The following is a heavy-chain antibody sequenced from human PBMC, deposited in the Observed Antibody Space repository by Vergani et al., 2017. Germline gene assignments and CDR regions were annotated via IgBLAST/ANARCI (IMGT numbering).Heavy chain of an antibody. J-gene: IGHJ4*02. Sequence: QVQLVESGGGVVQPGRSLRLSCAASGFTFSSYGMHWVRQAPGKGLEWVSFIWVDGSKKYYADSVEGRFTISRDNSKNSLYLQMNSLRAEDTAMYYCAKSVRLSGLLFDYWGQGTLVTVSS. CDR1: GFTFSSYG. CDR2: IWVDGSKK. V-gene: IGHV3-33*06. D-gene: IGHD3/OR15-3a*01. CDR3: AKSVRLSGLLFDY.